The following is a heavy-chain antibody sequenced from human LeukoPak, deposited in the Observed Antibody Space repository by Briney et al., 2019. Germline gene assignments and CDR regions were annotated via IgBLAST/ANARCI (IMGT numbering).Heavy chain of an antibody. D-gene: IGHD5-24*01. Sequence: SGGSVRLSCGASGFTFSSAAMTWVRQAPGKGLEWVSLIGSSGGSTYYADSVKGRFTISRDNSKNTLSLQMNSLRVEDTAIYYCAKDIQLSTWGLGTMVTVSS. V-gene: IGHV3-23*01. CDR3: AKDIQLST. J-gene: IGHJ3*01. CDR1: GFTFSSAA. CDR2: IGSSGGST.